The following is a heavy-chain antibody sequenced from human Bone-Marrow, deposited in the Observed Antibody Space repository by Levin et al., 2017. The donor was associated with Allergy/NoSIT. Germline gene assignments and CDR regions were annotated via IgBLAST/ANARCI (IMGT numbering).Heavy chain of an antibody. CDR3: TRDWTGSIDY. V-gene: IGHV3-74*01. CDR2: IKSDGIST. CDR1: GFTFSSSW. J-gene: IGHJ4*02. Sequence: SGGSLRLSCAASGFTFSSSWMHWVRQPPGKGLVWVSLIKSDGISTTYADSVKGRFTISRDNAKNTLYLQMNSLTAEDTAVYYCTRDWTGSIDYWGQGTLVTVSS. D-gene: IGHD3/OR15-3a*01.